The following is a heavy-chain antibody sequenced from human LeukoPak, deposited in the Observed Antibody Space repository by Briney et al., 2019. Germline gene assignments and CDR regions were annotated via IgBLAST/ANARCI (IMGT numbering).Heavy chain of an antibody. Sequence: PGASLTLSCTASGLTFSGYAMIWVRQAPGKGLEWVSILHNDAQTSYYADSVKGRFTVSRDNSKNRLYLEMNSLRVEDTAVYYCAKGEGGTYFSYCFDYWGEGTLVTVSS. CDR1: GLTFSGYA. CDR2: LHNDAQTS. V-gene: IGHV3-23*03. J-gene: IGHJ4*02. D-gene: IGHD1-26*01. CDR3: AKGEGGTYFSYCFDY.